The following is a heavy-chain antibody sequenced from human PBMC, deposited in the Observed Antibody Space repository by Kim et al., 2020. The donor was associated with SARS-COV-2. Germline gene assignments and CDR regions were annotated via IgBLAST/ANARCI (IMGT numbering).Heavy chain of an antibody. D-gene: IGHD3-22*01. V-gene: IGHV4-34*01. J-gene: IGHJ4*02. Sequence: KSRVTISVDTSKYQFSLKLSSVTAADTAVYYCAREGRYYYDSSGYHNFDYWGQGTLVTVSS. CDR3: AREGRYYYDSSGYHNFDY.